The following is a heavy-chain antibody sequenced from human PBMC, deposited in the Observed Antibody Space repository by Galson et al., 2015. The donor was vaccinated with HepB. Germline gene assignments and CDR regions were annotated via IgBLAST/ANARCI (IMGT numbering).Heavy chain of an antibody. Sequence: SVKVSCKASGYTFTSYGISWVRQAPGQGLEWMGWISAYNGNTNYAQKLQGRVTMTTDTSTSTAYMELRSLRSDDTAVYYCARAPRGGGYCSSTSCYGPYWYFDLWGRGTLVTVSS. CDR3: ARAPRGGGYCSSTSCYGPYWYFDL. D-gene: IGHD2-2*01. V-gene: IGHV1-18*04. CDR2: ISAYNGNT. CDR1: GYTFTSYG. J-gene: IGHJ2*01.